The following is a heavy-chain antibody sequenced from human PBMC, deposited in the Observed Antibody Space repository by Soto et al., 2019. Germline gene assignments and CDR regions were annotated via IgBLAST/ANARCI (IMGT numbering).Heavy chain of an antibody. CDR3: ASQWFCGSTTCYLNYYYGMDV. CDR1: GFAFSSYA. D-gene: IGHD2-2*01. Sequence: HPGGSLRLSCAASGFAFSSYATHWVRQAPGKGLEWVAVISYDGSTKYYADSVKGRFTISRDNSKKTLYLQMSSLRVEDTAMYYCASQWFCGSTTCYLNYYYGMDVWGQGTTVTVSS. CDR2: ISYDGSTK. V-gene: IGHV3-30-3*01. J-gene: IGHJ6*02.